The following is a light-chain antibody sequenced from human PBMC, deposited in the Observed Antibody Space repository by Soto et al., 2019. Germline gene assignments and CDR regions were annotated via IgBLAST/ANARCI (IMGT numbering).Light chain of an antibody. V-gene: IGKV2-30*02. Sequence: DVVMTQSPLSLPVTLGQPASISCRSNQSLVHSDGIAYFSWFQQRPGRSPRRLIYKVYNRDSGVPARCSGSGSGTDFALKISRVEAEDVGVYYCRQGTHWPLTFGQGTRLDIK. CDR2: KVY. CDR1: QSLVHSDGIAY. J-gene: IGKJ5*01. CDR3: RQGTHWPLT.